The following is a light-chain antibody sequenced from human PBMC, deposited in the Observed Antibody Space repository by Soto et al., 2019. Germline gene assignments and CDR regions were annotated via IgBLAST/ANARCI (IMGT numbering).Light chain of an antibody. V-gene: IGLV2-14*03. CDR3: NSYTTSNTFV. Sequence: QTVLTGPASVSGSPGQAITVAYSGSSSDIGAHNFVSLYQQHPGKAPKLIIYEVINRPSGVSDRFSGSKSGNTASLTISGLQSEDEADYYCNSYTTSNTFVFGSGTKVTVX. J-gene: IGLJ1*01. CDR1: SSDIGAHNF. CDR2: EVI.